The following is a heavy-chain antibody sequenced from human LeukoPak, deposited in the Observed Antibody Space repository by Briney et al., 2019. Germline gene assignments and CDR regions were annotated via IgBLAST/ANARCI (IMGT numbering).Heavy chain of an antibody. CDR2: INPSGGST. V-gene: IGHV1-46*01. J-gene: IGHJ4*02. D-gene: IGHD3-10*01. CDR1: GGTFSSYA. Sequence: ASVKVSCKASGGTFSSYAISWVRQAPGQGLEWMGIINPSGGSTSYAQKFQGRVTMTRDTSTSTVYMELSSLRSEDTAVYYCARTLDRRGYFDYWGQGTLVTVSS. CDR3: ARTLDRRGYFDY.